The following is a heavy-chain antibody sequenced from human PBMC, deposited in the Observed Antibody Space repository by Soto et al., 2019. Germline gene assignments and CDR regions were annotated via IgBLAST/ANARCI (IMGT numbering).Heavy chain of an antibody. CDR1: GGSISGYY. V-gene: IGHV4-4*07. CDR2: IYASGNT. CDR3: ARVGRTRATVTTDAFDV. Sequence: QVQLQESGPGLVKPSETLSLTCTVSGGSISGYYWSWIRQPAGKRLEWIGRIYASGNTNKNPSLKSRVTMSVDTSTNQFSLRLNSVTAADTAVYYCARVGRTRATVTTDAFDVWGQGTKVTVSS. J-gene: IGHJ3*01. D-gene: IGHD4-17*01.